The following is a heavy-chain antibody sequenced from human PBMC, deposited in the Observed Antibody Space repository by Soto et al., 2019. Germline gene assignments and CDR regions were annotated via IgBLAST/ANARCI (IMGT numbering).Heavy chain of an antibody. V-gene: IGHV3-72*01. J-gene: IGHJ3*01. CDR3: ARLMTGAFDL. CDR2: IRNKANGYTT. Sequence: GGSLRLSCAASGFTFSDHFMEWARQAPGKGLEWLGRIRNKANGYTTEYAASVKGRFAISRDDSENSLYLQMNSLKTEDTAVYYCARLMTGAFDLWGQGTMVTVSS. CDR1: GFTFSDHF. D-gene: IGHD3-9*01.